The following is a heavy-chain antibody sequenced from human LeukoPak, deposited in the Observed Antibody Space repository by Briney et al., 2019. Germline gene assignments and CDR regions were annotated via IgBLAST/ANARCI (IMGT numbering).Heavy chain of an antibody. Sequence: PSETLSLTCAVSGGSISSTNWWSWVRQPPGKGLEWIGESYHSGTTNYNPSLKSRVTISVDKSKNQFSLKLSSVTAADTAMYYCARAASSGARNWFDPWGQGTLVTVSS. CDR2: SYHSGTT. D-gene: IGHD6-6*01. J-gene: IGHJ5*02. CDR1: GGSISSTNW. V-gene: IGHV4-4*02. CDR3: ARAASSGARNWFDP.